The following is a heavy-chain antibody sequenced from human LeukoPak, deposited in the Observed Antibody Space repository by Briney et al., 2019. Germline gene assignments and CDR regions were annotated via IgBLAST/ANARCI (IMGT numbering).Heavy chain of an antibody. J-gene: IGHJ4*02. V-gene: IGHV4-61*02. CDR2: IYTSGST. Sequence: PSETLSLTCTVSGGSISSGSYYWSWIRQPAGKGLEWIGRIYTSGSTNYNPSLKRRVTISVDTSKNQFSLKLSSVTAADTAVYYCATEQWLVTVLWGQGTLVTVSS. D-gene: IGHD6-19*01. CDR3: ATEQWLVTVL. CDR1: GGSISSGSYY.